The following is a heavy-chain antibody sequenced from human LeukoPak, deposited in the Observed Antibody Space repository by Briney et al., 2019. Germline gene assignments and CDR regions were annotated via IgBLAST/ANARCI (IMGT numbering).Heavy chain of an antibody. CDR1: GFTFSSYA. J-gene: IGHJ6*03. D-gene: IGHD4-11*01. Sequence: PGGSLRHSCAASGFTFSSYAMSWVRQAPGKGLEWVPAISGDTVKTYYADSVKGRFTISRGNSMNTLYLQMNSLRAEDTAVYYCAKASGVYRHYYYYMDVWGKGTTVTVSS. CDR2: ISGDTVKT. CDR3: AKASGVYRHYYYYMDV. V-gene: IGHV3-23*01.